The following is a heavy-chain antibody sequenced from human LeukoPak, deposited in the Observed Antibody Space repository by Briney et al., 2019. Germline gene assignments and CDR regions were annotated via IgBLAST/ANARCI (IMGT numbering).Heavy chain of an antibody. Sequence: KPSETLSLTCTVSGGSISSYYWSWIRQPPGKGLEWIGYIYYSGSTNYNPSLKSRVTISVDTSKNQFSLKLSSVTAADTAVYYCARGGYDILTGYYPIPYYFDYWGQGTLVTVSS. J-gene: IGHJ4*02. CDR2: IYYSGST. CDR1: GGSISSYY. D-gene: IGHD3-9*01. V-gene: IGHV4-59*01. CDR3: ARGGYDILTGYYPIPYYFDY.